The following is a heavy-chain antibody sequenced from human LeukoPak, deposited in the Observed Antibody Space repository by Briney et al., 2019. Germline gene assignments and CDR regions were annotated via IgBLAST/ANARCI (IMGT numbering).Heavy chain of an antibody. J-gene: IGHJ4*02. CDR3: AKGFSGHDSDFDY. D-gene: IGHD5-12*01. Sequence: GGSLRLSCAASGFTFSTYAMSWVRQAPGKGLECASAIGGSGVGTYYADSVKGRFTISRDNSKTTLDLQMNSLRAEDTAVYYCAKGFSGHDSDFDYWGQGTPVTVSS. CDR1: GFTFSTYA. V-gene: IGHV3-23*01. CDR2: IGGSGVGT.